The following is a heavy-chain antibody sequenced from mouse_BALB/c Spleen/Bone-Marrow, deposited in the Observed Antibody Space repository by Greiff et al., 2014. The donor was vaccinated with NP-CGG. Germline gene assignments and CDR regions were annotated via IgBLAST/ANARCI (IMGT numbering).Heavy chain of an antibody. CDR2: ISSGSSTS. J-gene: IGHJ2*01. Sequence: VHVKQSGGGLVQPGGSRKLSCAASGFTFSSFGMHWVRQAPEKGLEWVAYISSGSSTSYYADTVKGRFTISRDNPKNTLFLQMTSLRSEDTAMYYCARLRRYYGYFDYWGQGTTLTVSS. CDR1: GFTFSSFG. V-gene: IGHV5-17*02. CDR3: ARLRRYYGYFDY. D-gene: IGHD1-1*01.